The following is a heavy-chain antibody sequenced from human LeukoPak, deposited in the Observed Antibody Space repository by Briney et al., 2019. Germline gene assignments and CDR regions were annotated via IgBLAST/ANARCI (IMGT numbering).Heavy chain of an antibody. J-gene: IGHJ6*04. CDR3: AVYPKLVEV. V-gene: IGHV3-23*01. CDR1: GFSFDIYA. CDR2: IGATGVDR. D-gene: IGHD2-2*01. Sequence: GGSLRLSCAASGFSFDIYAMGWVRQAPGKGLEWVSVIGATGVDRHYADTVRGRLTISRDNSKNTLFLQMNTLRAEDTAVFYCAVYPKLVEVWGKGTTVTVSS.